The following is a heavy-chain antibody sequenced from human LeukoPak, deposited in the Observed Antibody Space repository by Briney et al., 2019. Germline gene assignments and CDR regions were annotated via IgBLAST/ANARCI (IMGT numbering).Heavy chain of an antibody. Sequence: SETLSLTCTVSGGSISSSSYYWGWIRQPPGKGLEWIGSIYYSGSTYYNPSLKSRVTISVDTSKNQFSLKLSSVTAADTAVYYCARQIGDPDAFDIWGQGTMVTVSS. CDR1: GGSISSSSYY. CDR3: ARQIGDPDAFDI. CDR2: IYYSGST. D-gene: IGHD2/OR15-2a*01. J-gene: IGHJ3*02. V-gene: IGHV4-39*01.